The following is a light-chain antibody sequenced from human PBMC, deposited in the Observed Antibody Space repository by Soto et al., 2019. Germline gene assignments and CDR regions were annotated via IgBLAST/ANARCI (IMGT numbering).Light chain of an antibody. CDR1: QSVGTF. CDR2: DAS. CDR3: LQHNSYPVT. J-gene: IGKJ1*01. V-gene: IGKV3-11*01. Sequence: EIVLTQSPGTLSLSPGERATLSCRASQSVGTFFAWYQQKPGQAPRLLIYDASNRATGIPARFSGSGSGTDFTLTISSLEPEDFATYYCLQHNSYPVTFGQGTKVDIK.